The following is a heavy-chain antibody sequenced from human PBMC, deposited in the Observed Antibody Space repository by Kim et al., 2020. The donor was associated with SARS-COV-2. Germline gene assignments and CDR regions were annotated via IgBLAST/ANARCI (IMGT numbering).Heavy chain of an antibody. CDR3: ASGYCSGGSCYLQDY. V-gene: IGHV3-30*01. Sequence: DSVKGRFTISRDNSKNTLYLQMNSLRAEDTAVYYCASGYCSGGSCYLQDYWGQGTLVTVSS. J-gene: IGHJ4*02. D-gene: IGHD2-15*01.